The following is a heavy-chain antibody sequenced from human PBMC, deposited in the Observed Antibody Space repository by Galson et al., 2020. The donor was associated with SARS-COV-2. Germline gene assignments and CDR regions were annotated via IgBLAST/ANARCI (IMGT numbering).Heavy chain of an antibody. CDR3: ATSGSLDGCAFEC. CDR2: DKSNINGGTK. D-gene: IGHD5-12*01. CDR1: EFTVRHGW. Sequence: GVSMSLPCEDYEFTVRHGWMTWLRQAPGNGLEWVGRDKSNINGGTKDYAEPQKGRYTISIDDTKHALYLEMQSLLPEDTAVCYCATSGSLDGCAFECWGQGTKVTVSS. V-gene: IGHV3-15*01. J-gene: IGHJ3*01.